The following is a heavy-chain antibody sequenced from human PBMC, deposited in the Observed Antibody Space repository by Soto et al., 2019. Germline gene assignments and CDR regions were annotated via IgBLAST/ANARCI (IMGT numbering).Heavy chain of an antibody. Sequence: LRLSCAASGFSFSTYSMAWVRQAAGKGPQWVSGLSGGGANTFYIDSVRGRFTISVDISRNTVFLQMDSLRVDDTAVYYCAGWSGYADAWGRGTLVTVSS. CDR3: AGWSGYADA. CDR1: GFSFSTYS. D-gene: IGHD4-17*01. CDR2: LSGGGANT. V-gene: IGHV3-23*01. J-gene: IGHJ4*02.